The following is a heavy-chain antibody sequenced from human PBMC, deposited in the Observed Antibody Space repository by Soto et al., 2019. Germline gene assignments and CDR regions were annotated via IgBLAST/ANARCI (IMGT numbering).Heavy chain of an antibody. Sequence: PWGSLRLSCLASVFTFSNYYMSWVRQAPGKGLEWVSYISSTGRTIYYADSVKGRFTVSRDNAQNSLSLKLNSLRVEDTAVYYCARSYSSGWEFDYWGQGTQVTVSS. J-gene: IGHJ4*02. D-gene: IGHD6-19*01. V-gene: IGHV3-11*01. CDR3: ARSYSSGWEFDY. CDR1: VFTFSNYY. CDR2: ISSTGRTI.